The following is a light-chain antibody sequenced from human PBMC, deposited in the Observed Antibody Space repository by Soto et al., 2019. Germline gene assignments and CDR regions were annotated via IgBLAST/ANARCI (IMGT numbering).Light chain of an antibody. J-gene: IGKJ4*01. Sequence: DIQMTQSPSTLSASVGDRVTITCRASQSIGRWLAWYQQKPGKVPKLLIFTASSLESGVPSRFSGSGSGTEFTLTISSLQPDDFATYYCQHYNTYPLSFGGGTKVEIK. V-gene: IGKV1-5*03. CDR3: QHYNTYPLS. CDR2: TAS. CDR1: QSIGRW.